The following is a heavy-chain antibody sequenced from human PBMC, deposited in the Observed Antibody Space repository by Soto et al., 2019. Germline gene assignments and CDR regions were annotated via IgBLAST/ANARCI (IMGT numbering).Heavy chain of an antibody. CDR1: GGTFSSYA. D-gene: IGHD2-2*01. J-gene: IGHJ4*02. CDR3: ARVNGGCSSTSCYDIYFDS. V-gene: IGHV1-69*01. CDR2: IIPIFGTA. Sequence: QVQLVQSGAEVKKPGSSVKVSCKASGGTFSSYAISWVRQAPGQGLEWMGGIIPIFGTANYARKFQGRVTITADESTSTAYMELSSLRSEDTAVYYCARVNGGCSSTSCYDIYFDSWGQGTLVTVSS.